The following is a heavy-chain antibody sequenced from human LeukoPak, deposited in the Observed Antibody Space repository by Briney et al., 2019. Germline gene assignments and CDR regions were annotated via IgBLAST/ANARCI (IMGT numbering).Heavy chain of an antibody. Sequence: ASVKVSCKASGYTFTGYYMHWVRQAPGQGLEWMGWINPNSGGTNYARKFQGWVTMTRDTSISTAYMELSRLRSDDTAVYYCARRPRPKWFGDQDNWFDPWGQGTLVTVSS. D-gene: IGHD3-10*01. CDR3: ARRPRPKWFGDQDNWFDP. CDR2: INPNSGGT. V-gene: IGHV1-2*04. CDR1: GYTFTGYY. J-gene: IGHJ5*02.